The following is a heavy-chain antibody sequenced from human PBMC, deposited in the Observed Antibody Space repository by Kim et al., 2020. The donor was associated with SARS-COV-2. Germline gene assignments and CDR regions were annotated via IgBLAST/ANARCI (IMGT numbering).Heavy chain of an antibody. D-gene: IGHD3-16*01. CDR3: ARGVWGSSFDY. CDR1: GFTFSSYE. CDR2: ISSSGSTI. J-gene: IGHJ4*02. V-gene: IGHV3-48*03. Sequence: GGSLRLSCAASGFTFSSYEMNWVRQAPGKGLEWVSYISSSGSTIYYADSVKGRFTISRDNAKNSLYLQMNSLRAEDTAVYYCARGVWGSSFDYWGQGTLATVSS.